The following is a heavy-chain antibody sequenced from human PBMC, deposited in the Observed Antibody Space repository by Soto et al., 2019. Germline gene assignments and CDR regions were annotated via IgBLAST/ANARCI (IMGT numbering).Heavy chain of an antibody. Sequence: GASVKVSCKASGYTFTSYDINWVRQATGQGLEWMGWMNPNSGNTGYAQKFQGRVTMTRNTSISTAYMELSSLRSEDTAVYYCAGGPTRGTIFGVVIIPVNYYYGMDVWGQGTTVTVS. CDR3: AGGPTRGTIFGVVIIPVNYYYGMDV. D-gene: IGHD3-3*01. CDR1: GYTFTSYD. V-gene: IGHV1-8*01. CDR2: MNPNSGNT. J-gene: IGHJ6*02.